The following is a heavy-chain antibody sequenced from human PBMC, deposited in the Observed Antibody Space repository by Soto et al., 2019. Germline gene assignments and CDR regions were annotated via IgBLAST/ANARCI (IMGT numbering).Heavy chain of an antibody. V-gene: IGHV3-23*01. CDR2: ISGSGSST. CDR1: GFTFSSYA. J-gene: IGHJ1*01. Sequence: GSLRLSCAASGFTFSSYAMSWVRQAPGKGLEWVSAISGSGSSTYYADSVKGRFTISRDNSKNTLYLQMNSLRAEDTAVYYCAKDLYSSSWGYFQHWGQGTLVTAPQ. CDR3: AKDLYSSSWGYFQH. D-gene: IGHD6-13*01.